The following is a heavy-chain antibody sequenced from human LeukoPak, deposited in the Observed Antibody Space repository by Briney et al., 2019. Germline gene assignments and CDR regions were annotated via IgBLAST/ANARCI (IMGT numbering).Heavy chain of an antibody. CDR1: GYTFTYYY. CDR3: ARILSSSWYEYFHH. CDR2: IIPIFGTA. D-gene: IGHD6-19*01. V-gene: IGHV1-69*13. J-gene: IGHJ1*01. Sequence: SVKVSCKASGYTFTYYYMHWVRQAPGQGLEWMGAIIPIFGTANYAQKFQGRVTITADESTSTAYMELSSLRSEDTAVYYCARILSSSWYEYFHHWGQGTLVTVSS.